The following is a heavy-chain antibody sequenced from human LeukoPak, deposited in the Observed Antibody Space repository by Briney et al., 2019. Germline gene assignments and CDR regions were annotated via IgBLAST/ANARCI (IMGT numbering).Heavy chain of an antibody. CDR2: ISTSGSVT. CDR3: VPKRPNWNEVY. V-gene: IGHV3-64D*06. J-gene: IGHJ4*02. D-gene: IGHD1-20*01. Sequence: PGGSLRLSCSASGITFRNSAIHWVRQAPGNGLEYVSAISTSGSVTYHADSVEGRFTISKDISKNTVYLQMSSLRVDDTAVYFCVPKRPNWNEVYWGRGTLVTVSS. CDR1: GITFRNSA.